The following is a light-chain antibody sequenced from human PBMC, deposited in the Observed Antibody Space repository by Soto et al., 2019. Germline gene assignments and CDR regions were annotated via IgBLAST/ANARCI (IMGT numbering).Light chain of an antibody. CDR1: ERISSNF. CDR2: GAS. J-gene: IGKJ3*01. Sequence: VLTQSPGTLSLSPGERATLSCRASERISSNFLAWYQQRPGQAPRLLIYGASTRASGIPDRFSGSGSGTDFALTISRLEPEDFAAYYCQQYGTSPFTFGPGTTVEIK. V-gene: IGKV3-20*01. CDR3: QQYGTSPFT.